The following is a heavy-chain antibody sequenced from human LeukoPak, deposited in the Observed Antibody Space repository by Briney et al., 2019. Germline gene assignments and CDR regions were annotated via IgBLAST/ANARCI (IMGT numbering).Heavy chain of an antibody. D-gene: IGHD2-8*02. CDR3: AGIVPVRTHTNSPGFDY. Sequence: SETLSLTCAVSSVSISSYYCSWIRQPPGQGLEWIAYISYSGSFNYNPSLKSRVTTSIDTSKNQFSLVLTSVTATDTAVSYLAGIVPVRTHTNSPGFDYWGQGTLVTVSS. CDR2: ISYSGSF. CDR1: SVSISSYY. V-gene: IGHV4-59*01. J-gene: IGHJ4*02.